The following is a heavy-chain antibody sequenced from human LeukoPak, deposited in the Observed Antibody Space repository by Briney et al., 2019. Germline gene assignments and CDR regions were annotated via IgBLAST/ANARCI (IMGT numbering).Heavy chain of an antibody. V-gene: IGHV1-8*02. D-gene: IGHD2-15*01. CDR3: ASCSGGSCYSDY. CDR2: MNPNSGNT. CDR1: GYTFTSYG. J-gene: IGHJ4*02. Sequence: ASVKVSCKASGYTFTSYGINWVRQATGQGLEWMGWMNPNSGNTGYAQKFQGRVTMTRNTSISTAYMELSSLRSEDTAVYYCASCSGGSCYSDYWGQGTLVTVSS.